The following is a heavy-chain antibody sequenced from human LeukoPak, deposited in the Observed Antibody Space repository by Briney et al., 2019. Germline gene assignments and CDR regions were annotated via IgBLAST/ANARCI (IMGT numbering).Heavy chain of an antibody. V-gene: IGHV4-38-2*01. CDR3: ATPGNYDPI. D-gene: IGHD3-3*01. J-gene: IGHJ3*02. Sequence: PSETLSLTCAVSGYSISSGSSWGWFRQPPGKGPEWIGRIYHSGNTYYNPSLKSRITISVDTSKNQFSLRLTSVTPADTAVYYCATPGNYDPIWGQGTRVTVSP. CDR1: GYSISSGSS. CDR2: IYHSGNT.